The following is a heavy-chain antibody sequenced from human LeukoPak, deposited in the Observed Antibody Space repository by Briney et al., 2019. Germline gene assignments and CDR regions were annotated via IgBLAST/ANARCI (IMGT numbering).Heavy chain of an antibody. Sequence: GVSLRLSCAASGFSFSDNYMSWIRQAPGKGLEWVSYISSSGRTISYADSVKGRFTISRDNAKNSLYLQMNSLRAEDTAVYYCARGSTNFEYWGQGTLVTVSS. CDR2: ISSSGRTI. CDR3: ARGSTNFEY. V-gene: IGHV3-11*01. CDR1: GFSFSDNY. D-gene: IGHD5/OR15-5a*01. J-gene: IGHJ4*02.